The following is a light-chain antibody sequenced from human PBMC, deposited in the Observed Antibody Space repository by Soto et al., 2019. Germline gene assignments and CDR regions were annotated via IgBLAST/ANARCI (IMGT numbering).Light chain of an antibody. Sequence: IVLTRSPGTLSLSPGESSTLSFRPSQRVSSSYVAWYQQKPGQAPRLLIYGASSRATGIPARFSGIGSGTDFTLTISSPEPEYFAVYFCQRRGKCVLSFGGGTKVDIK. V-gene: IGKV3D-20*02. J-gene: IGKJ4*01. CDR1: QRVSSSY. CDR3: QRRGKCVLS. CDR2: GAS.